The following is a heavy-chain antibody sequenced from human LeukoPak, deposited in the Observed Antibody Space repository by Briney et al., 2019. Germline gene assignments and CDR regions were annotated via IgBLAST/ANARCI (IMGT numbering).Heavy chain of an antibody. V-gene: IGHV3-64*01. D-gene: IGHD6-13*01. J-gene: IGHJ6*02. CDR3: ARGKQLVPGTYFDYYYYGMDV. CDR2: ISSNGGRT. Sequence: GGSLRLSCAASGFRFSSYGMHWVRQVPGNGLECVSGISSNGGRTYYANSVKDRFSISRDNSKNTLYLQMGSLRGEDMGVYYCARGKQLVPGTYFDYYYYGMDVWGQGTSVTVSS. CDR1: GFRFSSYG.